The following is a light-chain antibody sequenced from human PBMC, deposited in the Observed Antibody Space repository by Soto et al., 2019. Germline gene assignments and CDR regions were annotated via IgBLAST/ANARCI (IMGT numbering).Light chain of an antibody. CDR2: DVK. V-gene: IGLV2-14*03. CDR1: NSDIGDYQY. Sequence: QSALTQPASVSASPGQSITISCTGTNSDIGDYQYVSWYQQHPGKPPKLIIYDVKSRPSDISHRFSGFKSGNTASLTISGLQAEDEADYYCSSFTGTLSILFGGGTKLTVL. J-gene: IGLJ2*01. CDR3: SSFTGTLSIL.